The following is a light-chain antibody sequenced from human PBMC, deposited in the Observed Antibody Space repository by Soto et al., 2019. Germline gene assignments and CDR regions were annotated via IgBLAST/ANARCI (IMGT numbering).Light chain of an antibody. J-gene: IGKJ2*01. CDR3: QQRSIWPIT. Sequence: EIMLTQSPDTLSLSPGGRATLSCRASQSVGSSLAWYQQKIGQAPRLLIYDAFNRATGVPARFTGRGFGTDFTLTISSLEPEDFAVYYCQQRSIWPITFGQGTKLDIK. V-gene: IGKV3-11*01. CDR1: QSVGSS. CDR2: DAF.